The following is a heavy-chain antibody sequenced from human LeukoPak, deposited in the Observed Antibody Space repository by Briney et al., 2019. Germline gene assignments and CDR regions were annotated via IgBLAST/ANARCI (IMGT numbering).Heavy chain of an antibody. CDR2: ISYDGSNK. D-gene: IGHD1-26*01. V-gene: IGHV3-30*03. CDR1: GFTFSTYG. CDR3: ARGGYSGSVFDY. Sequence: GGSLRLSCAASGFTFSTYGMHWVRQAPGKGLEWVAVISYDGSNKYYADSVKGRFTISRDNAKNSLYLQMNSLRAEDTAVYYCARGGYSGSVFDYWGQGTLVTVSS. J-gene: IGHJ4*02.